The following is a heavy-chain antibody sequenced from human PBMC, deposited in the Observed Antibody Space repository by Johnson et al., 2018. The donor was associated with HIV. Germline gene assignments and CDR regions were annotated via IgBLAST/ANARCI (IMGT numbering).Heavy chain of an antibody. J-gene: IGHJ3*02. Sequence: VQLVESGGGLIQPGGSLRLSCAASGFTVSSNYMSWVRQAPGKGLEWVSIIYSGGRTYHADSVKGRFTLSRDNSKNTPYLQMNSLSAEDTAVYYCARDGWGSRGWDDAFDIWGQGTMVTVSS. CDR3: ARDGWGSRGWDDAFDI. V-gene: IGHV3-66*03. D-gene: IGHD6-19*01. CDR1: GFTVSSNY. CDR2: IYSGGRT.